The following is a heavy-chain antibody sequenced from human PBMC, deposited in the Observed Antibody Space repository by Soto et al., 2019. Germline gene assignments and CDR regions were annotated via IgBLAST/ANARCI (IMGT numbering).Heavy chain of an antibody. D-gene: IGHD1-26*01. J-gene: IGHJ4*02. CDR3: ARDWEFGY. CDR2: INPSGDST. CDR1: GYTFSTYY. V-gene: IGHV1-46*04. Sequence: QVQLVQSGAEVKKPGASVRLSCKASGYTFSTYYMHWVRQAPGQGLEWMGVINPSGDSTNYAQKLQGRVTMTRDTSTSTLFMGLSSLRSEDTAVYFCARDWEFGYWGQGTLVTVSS.